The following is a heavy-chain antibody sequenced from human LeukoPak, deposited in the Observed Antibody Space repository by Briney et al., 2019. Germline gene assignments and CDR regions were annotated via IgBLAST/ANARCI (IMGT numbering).Heavy chain of an antibody. CDR1: GFTFSSYG. Sequence: GGSLRLSCAASGFTFSSYGMHWVRQAPGKGLEWGAVISYDGSNKYYAHSVKGRFTISRDNSKNTLYLQMNSLRAEYTAVYYCARDPARIVGATHVDYWGQGTLVTVSS. V-gene: IGHV3-30*19. J-gene: IGHJ4*02. CDR2: ISYDGSNK. D-gene: IGHD1-26*01. CDR3: ARDPARIVGATHVDY.